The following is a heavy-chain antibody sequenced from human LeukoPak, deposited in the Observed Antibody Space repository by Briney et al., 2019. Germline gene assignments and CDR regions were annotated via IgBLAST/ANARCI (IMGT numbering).Heavy chain of an antibody. CDR1: GYTFISFY. J-gene: IGHJ4*02. V-gene: IGHV1-46*01. D-gene: IGHD3-22*01. CDR2: INPSGGST. CDR3: ARVAYYHDSSAYYVLGY. Sequence: ASVKVSCKASGYTFISFYIHWVRQAPGQGLEWMGIINPSGGSTDYAQKFQGRVTMTRDTSTSTVYMELSSLRSEDTAVYYCARVAYYHDSSAYYVLGYWGQGTLVTVSS.